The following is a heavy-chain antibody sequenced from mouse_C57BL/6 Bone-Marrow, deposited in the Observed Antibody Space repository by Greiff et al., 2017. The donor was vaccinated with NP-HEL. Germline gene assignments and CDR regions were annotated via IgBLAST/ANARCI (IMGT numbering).Heavy chain of an antibody. CDR2: IYPGSGST. CDR1: GYTFTSYW. D-gene: IGHD2-14*01. Sequence: QVHVKQSGAELVKPGASVKMSCKASGYTFTSYWITWVKQRPGQGLEWIGDIYPGSGSTNYNEKFKSKATLTVDTSSSTAYMQLSSLTSEDSAVYYCAREEYDGGGGYFDYWGKGTTLTVSS. J-gene: IGHJ2*01. V-gene: IGHV1-55*01. CDR3: AREEYDGGGGYFDY.